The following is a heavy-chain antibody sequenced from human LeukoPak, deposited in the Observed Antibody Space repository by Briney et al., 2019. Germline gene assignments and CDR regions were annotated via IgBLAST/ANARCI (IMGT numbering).Heavy chain of an antibody. J-gene: IGHJ4*02. V-gene: IGHV1-2*02. D-gene: IGHD6-6*01. CDR1: GYTFTGYF. CDR2: INPNSGGT. Sequence: ASVKVSCKASGYTFTGYFIHWVRQAPGQGLEWMGWINPNSGGTNYAQKLQGRVTMTRDTSISTAYMELSRLRSDDTAVYYCAREFVEYSSSQPYFDYWGQGTLVTVSS. CDR3: AREFVEYSSSQPYFDY.